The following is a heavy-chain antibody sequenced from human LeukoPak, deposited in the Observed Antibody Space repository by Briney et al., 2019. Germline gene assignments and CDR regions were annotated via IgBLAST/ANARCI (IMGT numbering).Heavy chain of an antibody. D-gene: IGHD4-17*01. CDR1: GFTFSSYG. CDR3: ARVTVTMETYYYYYMDV. Sequence: PGRSLRLSCAASGFTFSSYGMHWVRQAPGKGLEWVAVIWYDGSNKYYADSVKGRFTISKDNSKNTLYLQMNSLRAEDTAVYYCARVTVTMETYYYYYMDVWGKGTTVTVSS. CDR2: IWYDGSNK. V-gene: IGHV3-33*01. J-gene: IGHJ6*03.